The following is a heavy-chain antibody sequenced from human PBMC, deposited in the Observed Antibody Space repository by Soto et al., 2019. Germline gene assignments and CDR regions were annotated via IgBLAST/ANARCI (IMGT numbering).Heavy chain of an antibody. Sequence: SETLSLTCTVSGGSISSYYWSWIRQPPGKGLEWIGYIYYSGSTNYNPSLKSRVTISVDTSKNQLSLKLSSVTAADTAVYYCARVQKGRYSSFNFDYWGQGTLVTVSS. CDR2: IYYSGST. J-gene: IGHJ4*02. CDR3: ARVQKGRYSSFNFDY. D-gene: IGHD6-13*01. V-gene: IGHV4-59*01. CDR1: GGSISSYY.